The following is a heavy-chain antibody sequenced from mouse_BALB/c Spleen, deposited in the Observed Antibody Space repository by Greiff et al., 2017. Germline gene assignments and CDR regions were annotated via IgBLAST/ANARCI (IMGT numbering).Heavy chain of an antibody. Sequence: EVKLMESGGGLVKPGGSLKLSCAASGFTFSSYAMSWVRQTPEKRLEWVASISSGGSTYYPDSVKGRFTISRDNARNILYLQMSSLRSEDTAMYYCATYYDGYTKKWFAYWGQGTLVTVSA. CDR1: GFTFSSYA. D-gene: IGHD2-3*01. CDR2: ISSGGST. CDR3: ATYYDGYTKKWFAY. V-gene: IGHV5-6-5*01. J-gene: IGHJ3*01.